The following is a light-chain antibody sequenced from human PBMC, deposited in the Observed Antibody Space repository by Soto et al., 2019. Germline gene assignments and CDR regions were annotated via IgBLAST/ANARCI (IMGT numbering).Light chain of an antibody. CDR3: QQYNSILRT. Sequence: DIQMTQSPSTLSASVGDRVTITCRASQSISSWLAWYQQKPGKAPKLLIYKASSLESGVPSRFSGSGSGTKFTLTISSLQPDDFATYYCQQYNSILRTFGQGTKVDIK. V-gene: IGKV1-5*03. J-gene: IGKJ1*01. CDR1: QSISSW. CDR2: KAS.